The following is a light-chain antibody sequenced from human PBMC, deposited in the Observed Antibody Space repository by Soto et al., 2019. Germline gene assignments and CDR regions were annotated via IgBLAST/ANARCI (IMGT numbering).Light chain of an antibody. CDR3: QQYKSYSSLT. CDR2: KAS. CDR1: QTVNNW. J-gene: IGKJ4*01. V-gene: IGKV1-5*03. Sequence: DIQMTQSPSTLSASVGERVTITCRASQTVNNWLAWYQQKLGEAPKLLIYKASTLHSGVPSRFSGSGSGTEFSLTISCLQPDDFATYYCQQYKSYSSLTFGGGTKVEIK.